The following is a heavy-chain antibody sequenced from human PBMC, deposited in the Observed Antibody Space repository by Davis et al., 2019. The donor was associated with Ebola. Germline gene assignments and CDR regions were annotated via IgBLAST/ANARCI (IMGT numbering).Heavy chain of an antibody. Sequence: GGSLRLSCAASGFTFSSYWMSWVRQAPGKGLEWVSAISGSGGSTYYADSAKGRFTISRDNSKNTLYLQMNSLRAEDTAVYYCAKDEYSSSSGGIFDYWGQGTLVTVSS. CDR1: GFTFSSYW. J-gene: IGHJ4*02. D-gene: IGHD6-6*01. CDR3: AKDEYSSSSGGIFDY. V-gene: IGHV3-23*01. CDR2: ISGSGGST.